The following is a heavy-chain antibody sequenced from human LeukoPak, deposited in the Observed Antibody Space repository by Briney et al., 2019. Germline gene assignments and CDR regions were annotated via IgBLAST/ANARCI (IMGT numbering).Heavy chain of an antibody. CDR2: ISYDGSNK. J-gene: IGHJ4*02. Sequence: GGSLRLSCAASGFTFSSYAMHWVRQAPGKGLEWVAVISYDGSNKYYADSVKGRFTISRDNSKNTLYLQMNSLRAEDTAVYYCARVELNYYDSSGYSGSFDYWGQGTLVTVSS. V-gene: IGHV3-30*04. CDR3: ARVELNYYDSSGYSGSFDY. CDR1: GFTFSSYA. D-gene: IGHD3-22*01.